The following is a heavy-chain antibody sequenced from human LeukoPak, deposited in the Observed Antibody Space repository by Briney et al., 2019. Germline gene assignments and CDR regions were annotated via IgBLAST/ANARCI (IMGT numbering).Heavy chain of an antibody. J-gene: IGHJ4*02. V-gene: IGHV3-23*01. D-gene: IGHD4-17*01. CDR1: GFTFSTYA. CDR2: ITGSGGAT. Sequence: GGTLRLSCAASGFTFSTYAMTWVRQAPGKGLEWVSAITGSGGATYYADSVKGRFTISRDNSKNTLYLRMNSLRAEDTAVYYCANYGKHDYWGQGTLVTVSS. CDR3: ANYGKHDY.